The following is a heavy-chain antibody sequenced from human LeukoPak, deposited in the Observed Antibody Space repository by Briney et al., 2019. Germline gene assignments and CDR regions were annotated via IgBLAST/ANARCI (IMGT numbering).Heavy chain of an antibody. Sequence: GESLKISCKGSGYSFTNYRIGWVRQMPGKGPEWMGTIYPGDPDTRYSPSFQGQVTISVDKSISTAYLQWSSLKASDTAMYYCARRRTLRLDAFDPWGQGTLVTVSS. CDR3: ARRRTLRLDAFDP. CDR1: GYSFTNYR. V-gene: IGHV5-51*01. J-gene: IGHJ5*02. CDR2: IYPGDPDT. D-gene: IGHD5/OR15-5a*01.